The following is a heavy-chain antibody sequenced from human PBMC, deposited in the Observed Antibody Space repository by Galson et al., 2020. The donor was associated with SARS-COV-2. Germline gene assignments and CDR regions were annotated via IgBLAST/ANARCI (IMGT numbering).Heavy chain of an antibody. Sequence: GGSLRLSCGASGFIFSSYAMSWVRQAPGKSLEWLSAISGSGDTTSYADSLEGRLTISRDNSKNMLFLQINSLRAEDTAVYYCAKEDDFWSGFRFVDCWGQGTLVTVSS. J-gene: IGHJ4*02. D-gene: IGHD3-3*01. CDR2: ISGSGDTT. CDR3: AKEDDFWSGFRFVDC. CDR1: GFIFSSYA. V-gene: IGHV3-23*01.